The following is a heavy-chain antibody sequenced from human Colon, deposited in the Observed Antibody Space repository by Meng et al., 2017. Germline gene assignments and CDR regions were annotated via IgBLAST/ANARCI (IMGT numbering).Heavy chain of an antibody. CDR1: GFTFSNYA. Sequence: EVQLLESGGGLVQPGGSLRLACATSGFTFSNYAMDWVRQAPGKGLEWVSGISGSGGSTFYAVSVKGRFTIFRDNSKNTLYLQMKSLRAEDTALYYCAQTGLLGGFWGQGALVTVSS. CDR3: AQTGLLGGF. V-gene: IGHV3-23*01. D-gene: IGHD3-22*01. J-gene: IGHJ4*02. CDR2: ISGSGGST.